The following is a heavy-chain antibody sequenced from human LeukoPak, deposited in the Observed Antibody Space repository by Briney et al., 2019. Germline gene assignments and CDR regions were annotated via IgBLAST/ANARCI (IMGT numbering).Heavy chain of an antibody. J-gene: IGHJ4*02. CDR2: IYPGDSDT. Sequence: GESLKISCKASGYSFTNYWIGWVRQMPGKGLEWMGIIYPGDSDTRYSPSFQGQVTISADKSISTAYLQWSSLKASDTAMYYCARRLNHGSGSNYFAYWGQGTLVTVSS. CDR3: ARRLNHGSGSNYFAY. V-gene: IGHV5-51*01. CDR1: GYSFTNYW. D-gene: IGHD3-10*01.